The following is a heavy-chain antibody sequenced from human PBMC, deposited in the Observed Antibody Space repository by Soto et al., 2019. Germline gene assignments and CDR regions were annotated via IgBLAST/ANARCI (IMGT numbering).Heavy chain of an antibody. Sequence: ASVKVSCKXSGYTFTSYDINWVRQATGQGLEWMGWMDPNSGNTGYAQKFQGRVTMTRNTSISTAYMELSSLRSEDTAVYYCALFLEGKGDAFDIWGQGTMVTVSS. CDR2: MDPNSGNT. CDR3: ALFLEGKGDAFDI. CDR1: GYTFTSYD. D-gene: IGHD2-21*01. V-gene: IGHV1-8*01. J-gene: IGHJ3*02.